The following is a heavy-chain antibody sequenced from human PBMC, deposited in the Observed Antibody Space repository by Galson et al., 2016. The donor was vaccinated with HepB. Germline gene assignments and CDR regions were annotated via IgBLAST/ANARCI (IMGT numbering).Heavy chain of an antibody. CDR1: GGSISYYY. CDR2: IYYSGST. J-gene: IGHJ4*02. V-gene: IGHV4-59*01. Sequence: LSLTCTVSGGSISYYYWSWIRQPPGKGLEWIGYIYYSGSTNYNPSLRSRVTISVDTSKNQFSLKLSSVTAADTAVYYCARALRYCSEGSCYRSPRHIDYWGQGTLVTVSS. D-gene: IGHD2-15*01. CDR3: ARALRYCSEGSCYRSPRHIDY.